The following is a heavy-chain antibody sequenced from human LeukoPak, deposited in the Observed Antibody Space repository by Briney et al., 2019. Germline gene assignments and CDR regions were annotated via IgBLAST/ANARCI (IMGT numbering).Heavy chain of an antibody. V-gene: IGHV3-23*01. CDR1: GFTFSNDA. CDR3: AKDLYSSTWYYFDY. D-gene: IGHD6-13*01. Sequence: GGSLRLSCAASGFTFSNDAISWVRQAPGKGLEWVSAISGSGGRIYYADPAKGRFTISRDNSKNTLYLQMNSLRAEDTAIYYCAKDLYSSTWYYFDYWGHGTLVTVSS. CDR2: ISGSGGRI. J-gene: IGHJ4*03.